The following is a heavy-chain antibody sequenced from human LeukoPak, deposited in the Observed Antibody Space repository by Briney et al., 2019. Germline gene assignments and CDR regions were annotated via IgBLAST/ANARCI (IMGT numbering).Heavy chain of an antibody. V-gene: IGHV3-72*01. Sequence: GGSLRLSCAASGFMFSDHYMDWVRQPPGEGLEWVGRIRNRARGHTTEYAASVKGRFIVSRDDSKNTVYLQMNSLKTEDTAVYYCARPNGIDWSIDYFDYWGQGTLVTVPS. J-gene: IGHJ4*02. CDR2: IRNRARGHTT. CDR3: ARPNGIDWSIDYFDY. CDR1: GFMFSDHY. D-gene: IGHD3-9*01.